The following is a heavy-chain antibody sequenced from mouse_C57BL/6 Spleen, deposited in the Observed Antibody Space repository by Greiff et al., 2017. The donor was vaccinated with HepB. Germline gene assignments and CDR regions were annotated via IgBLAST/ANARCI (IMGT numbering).Heavy chain of an antibody. D-gene: IGHD2-4*01. CDR2: IYPGSGST. CDR3: ARWGYDYDERWAFDY. Sequence: VQLQQPGAELVKPGASVKMSCKASGYTFTSYWITWVKQRPGQGLEWIGDIYPGSGSTNYNEKFKSKATLTVDTSSSTAYMQLSSLTSEDSAVYYCARWGYDYDERWAFDYWGQGTTLTVSS. J-gene: IGHJ2*01. CDR1: GYTFTSYW. V-gene: IGHV1-55*01.